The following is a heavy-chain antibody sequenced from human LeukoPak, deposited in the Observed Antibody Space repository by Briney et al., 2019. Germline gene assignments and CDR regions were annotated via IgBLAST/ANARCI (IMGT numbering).Heavy chain of an antibody. CDR1: DGSITSYS. CDR2: IYHSGST. CDR3: ARDLGDYNSRAYEVWFDP. D-gene: IGHD3-22*01. J-gene: IGHJ5*02. Sequence: SETLSLTCTVSDGSITSYSWSWIRQPPGKGLEWIGYIYHSGSTYYNPSLKSRVTISVDRSKNQFSLKLTSVTAADTAVYYCARDLGDYNSRAYEVWFDPWGQGTLVTVSS. V-gene: IGHV4-59*12.